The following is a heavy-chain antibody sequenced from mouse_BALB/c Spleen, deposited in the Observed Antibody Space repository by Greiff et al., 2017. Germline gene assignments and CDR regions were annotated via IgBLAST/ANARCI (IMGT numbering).Heavy chain of an antibody. CDR1: GYAFSSYW. J-gene: IGHJ1*01. V-gene: IGHV1-80*01. D-gene: IGHD2-4*01. Sequence: QVQLQQSGAELVRPGSSVKISCKASGYAFSSYWMNWVHQRPGQGLEWIGQIYPGDGDTNYNGKFKGKATLTADKSSSTAYMQLSSLTSEDSAVYFCARVGYDYDRYFDVWGAGTTVTVSS. CDR3: ARVGYDYDRYFDV. CDR2: IYPGDGDT.